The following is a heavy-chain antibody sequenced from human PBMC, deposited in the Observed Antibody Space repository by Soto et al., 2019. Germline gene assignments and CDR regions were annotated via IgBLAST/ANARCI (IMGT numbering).Heavy chain of an antibody. CDR1: GLTFSTYD. CDR2: ISGSGRSI. V-gene: IGHV3-23*01. CDR3: AQGGAYGEPLGA. Sequence: PGGSLSLSCAASGLTFSTYDMSWARQAPGKGLEWVSAISGSGRSIYYADSVKGRFTISRDNSKNTLYLQMNGLRAGDTAVYYCAQGGAYGEPLGAWGQGTLVTVSS. J-gene: IGHJ5*02. D-gene: IGHD4-17*01.